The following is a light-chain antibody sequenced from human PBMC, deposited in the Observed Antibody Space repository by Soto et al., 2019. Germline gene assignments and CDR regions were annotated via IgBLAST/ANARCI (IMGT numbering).Light chain of an antibody. J-gene: IGLJ3*02. CDR1: SGHSSYI. CDR2: LEGSGSY. Sequence: QPVLTQSSSASASLGSSVKLTCTLSSGHSSYIIAWHQQQPGKAPRYLMKLEGSGSYNKGSGVPDRFSGSSSGADGYLTISSLQFEDEADYYCETWDGNPRVFGGGTQLTVL. CDR3: ETWDGNPRV. V-gene: IGLV4-60*02.